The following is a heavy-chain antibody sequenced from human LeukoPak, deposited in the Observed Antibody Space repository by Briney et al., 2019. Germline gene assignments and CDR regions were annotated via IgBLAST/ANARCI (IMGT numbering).Heavy chain of an antibody. CDR3: ATDPGHSGMDY. V-gene: IGHV1-2*02. CDR2: INPQSGGT. J-gene: IGHJ4*02. D-gene: IGHD3-10*01. CDR1: GFHFFAYY. Sequence: ASVKVSCKTSGFHFFAYYIQWVRQAPGQGLEWMGWINPQSGGTTYLQKFQDRVTLTSDASIRTAYMELRRLTSDDTAVYYCATDPGHSGMDYWGLGSLVTVSS.